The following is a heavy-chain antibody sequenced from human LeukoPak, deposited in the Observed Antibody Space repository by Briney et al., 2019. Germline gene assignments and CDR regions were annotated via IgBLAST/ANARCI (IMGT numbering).Heavy chain of an antibody. J-gene: IGHJ4*02. CDR3: ARGPYDFWSGYRKGSRYYFDY. CDR2: INHSGIT. V-gene: IGHV4-34*01. Sequence: SETLSLTCTVSGGSISSYYWSWIRQPPGKGLEWIGEINHSGITNHNPSLKSRVTISVDTSKNQFSLKLSSVTAADTAAYYCARGPYDFWSGYRKGSRYYFDYWGQGTLVTVSS. CDR1: GGSISSYY. D-gene: IGHD3-3*01.